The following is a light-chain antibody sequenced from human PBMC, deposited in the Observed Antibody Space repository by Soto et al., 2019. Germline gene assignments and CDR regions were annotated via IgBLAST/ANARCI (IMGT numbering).Light chain of an antibody. V-gene: IGKV3-20*01. CDR2: GSS. Sequence: DIVLTQSPGTLSLSPGERVILSCRTSQSISSSALAWYQQKPGQAPSLLIYGSSRRATGIPDRFSGSGSGTDFTLTISSLEPEDFAVYFCQQYVTSPYTFDQGTKLEI. J-gene: IGKJ2*01. CDR1: QSISSSA. CDR3: QQYVTSPYT.